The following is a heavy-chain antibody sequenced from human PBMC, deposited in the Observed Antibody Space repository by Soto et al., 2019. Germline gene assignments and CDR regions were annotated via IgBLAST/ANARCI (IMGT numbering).Heavy chain of an antibody. J-gene: IGHJ4*02. CDR2: IWYDGSNK. V-gene: IGHV3-33*01. CDR1: GFTFSSYG. D-gene: IGHD4-4*01. CDR3: ARALTTYSNLDY. Sequence: GGSLRLSCAASGFTFSSYGMHWVRQAPGKGLEWVAVIWYDGSNKYYADSVKGRFTISRDNSKNTLYLQMNSLRAEDTAVYYCARALTTYSNLDYWGQGTLVTVSS.